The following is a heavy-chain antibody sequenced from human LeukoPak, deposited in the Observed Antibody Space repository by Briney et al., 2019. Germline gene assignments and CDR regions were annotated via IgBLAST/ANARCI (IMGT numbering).Heavy chain of an antibody. CDR2: ITGDGGST. D-gene: IGHD3-9*01. CDR3: AKWGDYDVLTGYYDSDY. Sequence: GSLRLSCAASGFTFSNYAMSWVRQAPGKGLEWVSAITGDGGSTYYADSVKGRFTISRDNSKNTLYLQMNSLRAEDTALYYCAKWGDYDVLTGYYDSDYWGQGTLVTVSS. J-gene: IGHJ4*02. CDR1: GFTFSNYA. V-gene: IGHV3-23*01.